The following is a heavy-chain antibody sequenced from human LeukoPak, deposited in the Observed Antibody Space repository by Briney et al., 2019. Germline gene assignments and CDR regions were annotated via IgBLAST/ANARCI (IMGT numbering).Heavy chain of an antibody. CDR1: GFTFSSYA. CDR3: ARGPWFGELAFDY. Sequence: GGSLRLSCAASGFTFSSYAMHWVRQAPGKGLEYVSAISSNGGSTYYANSVKGRFTISRDNSKNTLYLQMGSLRAEGMAVYYCARGPWFGELAFDYWGQGTLVTVSS. CDR2: ISSNGGST. D-gene: IGHD3-10*01. J-gene: IGHJ4*02. V-gene: IGHV3-64*01.